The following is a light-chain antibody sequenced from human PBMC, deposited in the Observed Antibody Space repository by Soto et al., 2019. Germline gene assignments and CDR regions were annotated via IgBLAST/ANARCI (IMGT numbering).Light chain of an antibody. J-gene: IGLJ2*01. CDR1: NIGSES. V-gene: IGLV3-21*02. CDR2: DDR. CDR3: QVWDTSSDHVV. Sequence: SYELTQPPSVSVAPGQTARITCGGKNIGSESVHWYQQKPGQAPVLVVYDDRDRPSGIPERFSGSNSGNTATLTISRVEAGDEADYYCQVWDTSSDHVVFGGGTQLTVL.